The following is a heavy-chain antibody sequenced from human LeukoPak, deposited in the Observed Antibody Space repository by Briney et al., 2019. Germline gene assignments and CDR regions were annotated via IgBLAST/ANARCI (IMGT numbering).Heavy chain of an antibody. Sequence: PSETLSLTCTVSGGSISSYYWSWIRQPPGKGLEWIGYIYYSGSTNYNPSLKSRVTISVDTSKNQFSLKLSSVTAADTAVCYCARAVGVGATSAFDYWGQGTLVTVSS. V-gene: IGHV4-59*01. D-gene: IGHD1-26*01. J-gene: IGHJ4*02. CDR3: ARAVGVGATSAFDY. CDR1: GGSISSYY. CDR2: IYYSGST.